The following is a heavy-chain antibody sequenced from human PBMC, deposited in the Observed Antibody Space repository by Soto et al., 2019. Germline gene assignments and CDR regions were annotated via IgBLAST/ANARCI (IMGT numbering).Heavy chain of an antibody. CDR1: GYSFTSYA. CDR2: INAANGNT. V-gene: IGHV1-3*01. D-gene: IGHD3-10*01. CDR3: ARSGGLDD. J-gene: IGHJ4*02. Sequence: QVQLVQSGAGVKKPGASVKVSCKASGYSFTSYAIHWVRQAPGQGLECMGWINAANGNTRYSQKFQGRVTITRDTSATTAYMDLSSLTSEDTAVYYCARSGGLDDWGQGTLITVSS.